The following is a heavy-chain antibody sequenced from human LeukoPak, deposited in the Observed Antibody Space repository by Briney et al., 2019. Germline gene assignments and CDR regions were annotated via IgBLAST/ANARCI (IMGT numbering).Heavy chain of an antibody. Sequence: GGSLRLSCAASGFTFSSYGMSWVRQAPGKGLEWVSAISGSGGSTYYADSVKGRFTISRGNSKNTLYLQMNSLRAEDTALYYCAREKNIAVARYFDYWGQGTLVTVSS. D-gene: IGHD6-19*01. V-gene: IGHV3-23*01. CDR1: GFTFSSYG. CDR2: ISGSGGST. CDR3: AREKNIAVARYFDY. J-gene: IGHJ4*02.